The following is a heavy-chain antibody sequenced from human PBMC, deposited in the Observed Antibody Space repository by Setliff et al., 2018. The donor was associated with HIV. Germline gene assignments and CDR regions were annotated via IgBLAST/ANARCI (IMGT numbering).Heavy chain of an antibody. CDR3: ARSYDSSGFDP. J-gene: IGHJ5*02. V-gene: IGHV4-61*02. Sequence: SETLSLTCTVSGGSVSSGSYYWSWIRQPAGKGLQWIGRIYTSGSTNYNASLKSRVTISIDTSRNQFSLNLSSVTAADTAVYYCARSYDSSGFDPWGQGTLVTVSS. D-gene: IGHD3-22*01. CDR1: GGSVSSGSYY. CDR2: IYTSGST.